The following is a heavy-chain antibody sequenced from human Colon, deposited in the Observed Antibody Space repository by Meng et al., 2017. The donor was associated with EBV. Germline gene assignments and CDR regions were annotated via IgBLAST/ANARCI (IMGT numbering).Heavy chain of an antibody. J-gene: IGHJ4*02. Sequence: QVALADAGPGLVKPSGTLSLLCGVSGVSISSNIRWTWVRQPPGKGLEWIGDIDDSGSTNYNPSLNSRISISLDKSKNHFSLKVNSVTAADTAVYYCARGKQDAWELLAYWGQGALVTVSS. D-gene: IGHD1-26*01. CDR3: ARGKQDAWELLAY. CDR1: GVSISSNIR. V-gene: IGHV4-4*02. CDR2: IDDSGST.